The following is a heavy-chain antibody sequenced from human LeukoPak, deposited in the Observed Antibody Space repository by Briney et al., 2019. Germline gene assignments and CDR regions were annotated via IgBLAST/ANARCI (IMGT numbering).Heavy chain of an antibody. J-gene: IGHJ4*02. CDR3: TRDTPMVRGVILTGGLDY. D-gene: IGHD3-10*01. CDR2: IRSKAYGGTT. Sequence: GGSLRLSCTASGFTFGDYAMSWFRQAPGKGLEWVGFIRSKAYGGTTEYAASVKGRFTISRDDSKSIAYLQMNSLKTEDTAVYYCTRDTPMVRGVILTGGLDYWGQGTLVTVSS. V-gene: IGHV3-49*03. CDR1: GFTFGDYA.